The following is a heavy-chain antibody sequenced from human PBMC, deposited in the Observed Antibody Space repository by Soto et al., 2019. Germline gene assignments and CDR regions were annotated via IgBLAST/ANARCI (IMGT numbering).Heavy chain of an antibody. CDR3: AKVGGYCSSTSCHDAFDI. D-gene: IGHD2-2*01. CDR2: ISGSGGST. CDR1: GFTFSSYA. V-gene: IGHV3-23*01. Sequence: EVQLLESGGGLVQPGGSLRLSCAASGFTFSSYAMSWVRQAPGMGLEWVSAISGSGGSTYYADSVKGRFTISRDNSKNTLYLQMNSLRAEDTAVYYCAKVGGYCSSTSCHDAFDIWGQGTMVTVSS. J-gene: IGHJ3*02.